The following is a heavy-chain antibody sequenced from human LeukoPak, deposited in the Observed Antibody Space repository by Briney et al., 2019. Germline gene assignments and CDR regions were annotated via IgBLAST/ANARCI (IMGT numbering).Heavy chain of an antibody. CDR2: ISSSRRYI. Sequence: PGGSLTLSCAPSGFTFSSYSMNWVRQAPGKGLEWVSSISSSRRYIYYADSVKGRFTISRDNAKNSLYLQMNSLRAEDTAVYYCARDYRPYYDMLTGYGADPAFDIWGQGTMVTVSS. J-gene: IGHJ3*02. D-gene: IGHD3-9*01. V-gene: IGHV3-21*01. CDR3: ARDYRPYYDMLTGYGADPAFDI. CDR1: GFTFSSYS.